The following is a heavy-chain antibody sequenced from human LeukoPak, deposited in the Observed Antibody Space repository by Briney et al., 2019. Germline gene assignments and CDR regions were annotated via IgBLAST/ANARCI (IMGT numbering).Heavy chain of an antibody. V-gene: IGHV4-61*01. Sequence: SETLSLTCTVSGDSVSSPNYYWNWIRQPPGKGLEWIGYIYNSGRTNYNPSLKSRVTISVDTSKNQVSLKLSSVIAADTAMYYCAGQPPHRPLDYWGQGTLVTVSS. CDR1: GDSVSSPNYY. CDR3: AGQPPHRPLDY. CDR2: IYNSGRT. D-gene: IGHD1-14*01. J-gene: IGHJ4*02.